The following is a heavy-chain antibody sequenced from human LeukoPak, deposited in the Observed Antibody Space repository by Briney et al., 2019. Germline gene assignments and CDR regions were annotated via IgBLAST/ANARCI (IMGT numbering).Heavy chain of an antibody. Sequence: PSETLSLTCAVSGGSISSGDYYWSWIRQPPGKGLEWIGYIYYSGSTYYNPSLKSRVTISVATSKHQFSLKLSSVTAADTAVYYCAREGGDSSGYYSGRNWFDPWGQGTLVTVSS. CDR3: AREGGDSSGYYSGRNWFDP. J-gene: IGHJ5*02. V-gene: IGHV4-30-4*08. CDR2: IYYSGST. CDR1: GGSISSGDYY. D-gene: IGHD3-22*01.